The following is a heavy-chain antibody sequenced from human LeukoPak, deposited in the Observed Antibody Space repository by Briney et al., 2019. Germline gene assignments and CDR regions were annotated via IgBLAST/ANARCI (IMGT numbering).Heavy chain of an antibody. D-gene: IGHD1-1*01. CDR2: ISSSSSYI. Sequence: PGGSLRLSCAASGITFNSYTMNGVRQAPGKGLEWVSSISSSSSYIYYAASVKGRFTISRDNAKNSLYLQMNRLRAEDTAVYYCARERQLERLAFGKEGSAFDYWGQGTLVTVSS. CDR3: ARERQLERLAFGKEGSAFDY. J-gene: IGHJ4*02. CDR1: GITFNSYT. V-gene: IGHV3-21*01.